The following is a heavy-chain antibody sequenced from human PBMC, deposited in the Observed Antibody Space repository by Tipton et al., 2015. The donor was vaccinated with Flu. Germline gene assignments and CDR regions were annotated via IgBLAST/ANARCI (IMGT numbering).Heavy chain of an antibody. CDR1: GGSTSNYY. CDR3: ARGMASGATYFDY. J-gene: IGHJ4*02. D-gene: IGHD6-19*01. V-gene: IGHV4-4*07. CDR2: VHTSGNT. Sequence: TLSLTCTVAGGSTSNYYWSWVRQPAGKRLQWIGRVHTSGNTHYDPSFESRVTISLDTSKSQFSLKLRSVTAADTAVYFCARGMASGATYFDYWGPGTLVTVSS.